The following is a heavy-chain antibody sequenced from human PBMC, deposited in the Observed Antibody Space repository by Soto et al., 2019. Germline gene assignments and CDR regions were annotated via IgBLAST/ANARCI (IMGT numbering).Heavy chain of an antibody. J-gene: IGHJ4*02. CDR2: ISGGGFNT. Sequence: GGSLRLSCAASGFTFRQYDLSWFRQAPGKGLEWVSAISGGGFNTHYADSVQGRFTVTRDNFNNVLHLQMNSVKAEDAAVYYCAKEMTSGYYLFDDWGQGTLVTVSS. D-gene: IGHD3-22*01. CDR1: GFTFRQYD. V-gene: IGHV3-23*01. CDR3: AKEMTSGYYLFDD.